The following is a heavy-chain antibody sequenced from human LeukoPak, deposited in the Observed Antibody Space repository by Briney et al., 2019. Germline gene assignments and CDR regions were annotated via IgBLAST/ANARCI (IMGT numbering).Heavy chain of an antibody. CDR3: ARGAQGGYCSSTSCYEYNWFDP. D-gene: IGHD2-2*01. CDR1: GGSISSGGYS. V-gene: IGHV4-30-2*01. Sequence: LKTLSLTCAVSGGSISSGGYSWSWIRPPPGKGLEWIGYIYHSGSTYYNPSLKSRVTISVDRSKNQFSLKLSSVTGADPAVYYCARGAQGGYCSSTSCYEYNWFDPWGQGTLVTVSS. CDR2: IYHSGST. J-gene: IGHJ5*02.